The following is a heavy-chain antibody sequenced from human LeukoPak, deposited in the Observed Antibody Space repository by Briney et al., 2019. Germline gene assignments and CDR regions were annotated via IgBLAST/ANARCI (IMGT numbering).Heavy chain of an antibody. Sequence: PSGTLPLTCAVPGGSISSSNWWSWVRQPPGKGLEWIGEIYHSGSTNYNPSLKSRVTISVDKSKNQFSLKLSSVTAADTAVYYCARTEYYYGSGSYAPFDYWGQGTLVTVSS. V-gene: IGHV4-4*02. CDR2: IYHSGST. CDR1: GGSISSSNW. J-gene: IGHJ4*02. D-gene: IGHD3-10*01. CDR3: ARTEYYYGSGSYAPFDY.